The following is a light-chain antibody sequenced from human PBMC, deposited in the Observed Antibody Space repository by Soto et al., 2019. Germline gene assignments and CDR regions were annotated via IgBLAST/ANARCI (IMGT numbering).Light chain of an antibody. CDR1: QSVSSNY. V-gene: IGKV3-20*01. CDR3: QQYGNSPWT. CDR2: GAS. Sequence: EIVLTQSPGTLSLSPGERATLSCRASQSVSSNYLAWFQQKPGQAPRLLIYGASSRATGIPDRFSGSGSGTDFTLTISRLEPEDFAVYYCQQYGNSPWTFGQGTNVEIK. J-gene: IGKJ1*01.